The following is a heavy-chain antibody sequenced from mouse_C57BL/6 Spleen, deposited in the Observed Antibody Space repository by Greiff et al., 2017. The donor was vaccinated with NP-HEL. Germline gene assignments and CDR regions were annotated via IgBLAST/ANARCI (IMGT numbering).Heavy chain of an antibody. V-gene: IGHV6-6*01. CDR2: IRNKANNHAT. J-gene: IGHJ3*01. CDR1: GFTFSDAW. Sequence: EVQLVESGGGLVQPGGSMKLSCAASGFTFSDAWMDWVRQSPEKGLEWVAEIRNKANNHATYYAESVKGRFTISRDDSKSSVYLQMNSLRAEDTGIYYCTRNWEDWFAYWGQGTLVTVSA. D-gene: IGHD4-1*01. CDR3: TRNWEDWFAY.